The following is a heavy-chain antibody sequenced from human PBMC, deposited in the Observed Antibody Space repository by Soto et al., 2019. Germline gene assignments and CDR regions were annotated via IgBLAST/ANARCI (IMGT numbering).Heavy chain of an antibody. D-gene: IGHD3-22*01. Sequence: SVKFSCKASGGTFSSDVISWVRQAPGQGLEWMGGIIPIFGTANYAQKFQGRVTITADESTSTAYMELSSLRSEDTAVYYCARDLYDSSGGDAFDIWGQGTMVTVSS. CDR3: ARDLYDSSGGDAFDI. CDR1: GGTFSSDV. J-gene: IGHJ3*02. CDR2: IIPIFGTA. V-gene: IGHV1-69*01.